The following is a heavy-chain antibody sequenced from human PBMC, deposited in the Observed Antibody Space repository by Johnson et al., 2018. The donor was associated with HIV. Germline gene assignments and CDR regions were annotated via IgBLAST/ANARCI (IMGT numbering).Heavy chain of an antibody. J-gene: IGHJ3*02. D-gene: IGHD6-19*01. CDR3: ARDRRNRQWQRLDAFDI. V-gene: IGHV3-20*04. Sequence: VQLVESGGGLVQPGGPLRLSCAASGFTFDDYGMNWVRQAPGKGLEWVSGINWNGGSTGYADSVKGRFTISRDNAKNSLHLQMNSLRAEDTAFYYCARDRRNRQWQRLDAFDIWGQGTMVTVSS. CDR2: INWNGGST. CDR1: GFTFDDYG.